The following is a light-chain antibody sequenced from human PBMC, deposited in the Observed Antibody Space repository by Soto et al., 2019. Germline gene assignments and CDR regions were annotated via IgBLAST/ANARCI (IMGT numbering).Light chain of an antibody. Sequence: QSALTQPRSVSGSPGQSVTISCTGTSSNVGGYNYVSWYQQHPGKAPKLMIYDVSKRPSGVPDRFSGSKSGNTASLTIFGLQAEDEADYHCCSYAGSYVFATGTKLTVL. CDR2: DVS. J-gene: IGLJ1*01. V-gene: IGLV2-11*01. CDR3: CSYAGSYV. CDR1: SSNVGGYNY.